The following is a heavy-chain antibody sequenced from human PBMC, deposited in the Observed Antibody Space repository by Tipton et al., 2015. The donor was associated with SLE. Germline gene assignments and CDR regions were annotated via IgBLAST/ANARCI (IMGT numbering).Heavy chain of an antibody. J-gene: IGHJ4*02. CDR3: ARDSLYSGSYYAY. V-gene: IGHV1-18*01. CDR2: VTTYNGNT. D-gene: IGHD1-26*01. Sequence: QSGAEVKKPGASVKVSCTASGYSFTNYRINWVRQAPGQGLEWMGWVTTYNGNTNYAQKFQGRVSMTADTSTTTAYLELRSLSSDDTAVYYCARDSLYSGSYYAYWGQGSLLTVSS. CDR1: GYSFTNYR.